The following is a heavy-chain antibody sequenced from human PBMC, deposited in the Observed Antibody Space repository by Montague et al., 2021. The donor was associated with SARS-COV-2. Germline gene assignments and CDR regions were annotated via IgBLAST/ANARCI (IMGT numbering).Heavy chain of an antibody. CDR2: ISSSGSSI. CDR1: GFTFSSYE. V-gene: IGHV3-48*03. Sequence: SLRLSCAASGFTFSSYEMNWVRQAPGKGLEWVSYISSSGSSIYYADSVKGRFTISRDNAKNSLYLQMNSLGAEDTAVYYCAREGYYDSSGYPLSYWGQGTLVTVSS. CDR3: AREGYYDSSGYPLSY. J-gene: IGHJ4*02. D-gene: IGHD3-22*01.